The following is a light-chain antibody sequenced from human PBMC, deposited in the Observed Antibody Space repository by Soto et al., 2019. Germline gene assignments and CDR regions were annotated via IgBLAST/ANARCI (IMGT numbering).Light chain of an antibody. Sequence: DIQMTQAPSTLSGSVGDRFTITCRASHTISSWLAWYQQKPGKAPKLVIYKASTLKSGVPSRFSGSGSGTEFTLTISSLQPDDFETYYCQHYNSYSEAFGQGTKVDIK. CDR3: QHYNSYSEA. CDR2: KAS. J-gene: IGKJ1*01. CDR1: HTISSW. V-gene: IGKV1-5*03.